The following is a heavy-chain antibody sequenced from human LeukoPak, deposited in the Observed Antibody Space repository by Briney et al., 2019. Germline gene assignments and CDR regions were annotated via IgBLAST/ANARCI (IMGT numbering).Heavy chain of an antibody. Sequence: SETLCLTCTVSGGSISSYYWSWIRQPPGKGLEWIGYIYYSGSTNYNPSLKSRVTISVDTSKNQFSLKLSSVTAADTAVYYCARGIYDSSGYCFDYWGQGTLVTVSS. D-gene: IGHD3-22*01. CDR2: IYYSGST. CDR3: ARGIYDSSGYCFDY. J-gene: IGHJ4*02. V-gene: IGHV4-59*01. CDR1: GGSISSYY.